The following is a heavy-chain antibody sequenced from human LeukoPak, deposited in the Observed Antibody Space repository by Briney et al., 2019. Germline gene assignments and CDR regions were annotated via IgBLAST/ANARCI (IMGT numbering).Heavy chain of an antibody. Sequence: SETLSLTCTVSGGSISSGGYYWSWIRQHPGKGLEWIGYIYYSGSTYYNPSLKSRVTISVDTSKNQFSLKLSSVTAADTAVYYCASLTYSSSSEGIDYWGQGTLVTVSS. CDR2: IYYSGST. CDR1: GGSISSGGYY. J-gene: IGHJ4*02. CDR3: ASLTYSSSSEGIDY. V-gene: IGHV4-31*03. D-gene: IGHD6-6*01.